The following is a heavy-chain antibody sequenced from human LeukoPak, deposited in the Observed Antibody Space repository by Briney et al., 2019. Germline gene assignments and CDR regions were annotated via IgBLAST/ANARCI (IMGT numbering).Heavy chain of an antibody. CDR2: IRSKAYGGTT. D-gene: IGHD3-22*01. CDR1: GFTFGDYA. Sequence: GGSLRLSCTASGFTFGDYAMSWFRQAPGKGLEWVGFIRSKAYGGTTEYAASVKGRFTISRDDSKSIAYLQMNSLKTEDTAVYYCTRFYDSSGYYWASFDYWGQGTLVTVSS. V-gene: IGHV3-49*03. J-gene: IGHJ4*02. CDR3: TRFYDSSGYYWASFDY.